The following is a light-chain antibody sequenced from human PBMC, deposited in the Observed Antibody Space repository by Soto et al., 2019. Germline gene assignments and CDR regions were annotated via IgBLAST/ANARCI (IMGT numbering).Light chain of an antibody. CDR3: SSSAGSTTLYV. CDR1: SSDVGGYDY. CDR2: DVS. V-gene: IGLV2-14*01. J-gene: IGLJ1*01. Sequence: QSALTQPASVSGSPGQSITISCTGTSSDVGGYDYVSWYQQHPGKAPKLMIYDVSSRPSGVSDRFSGSKSGNTASLTISGLQAEDEADYYCSSSAGSTTLYVFGTGTKLTVL.